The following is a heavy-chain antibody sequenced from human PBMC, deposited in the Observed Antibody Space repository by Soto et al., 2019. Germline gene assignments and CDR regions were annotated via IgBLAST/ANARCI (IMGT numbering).Heavy chain of an antibody. Sequence: ASVKVSCKASGYTFTTNDINWVRQASGQGLEWTGWMKPKTGDSGSAQEFQGRITMTRDTATSTAYMELSSLRSEDTAVYYCARGGPAAGFDLWGQGTLVTVSS. J-gene: IGHJ4*02. CDR3: ARGGPAAGFDL. V-gene: IGHV1-8*01. CDR1: GYTFTTND. D-gene: IGHD6-13*01. CDR2: MKPKTGDS.